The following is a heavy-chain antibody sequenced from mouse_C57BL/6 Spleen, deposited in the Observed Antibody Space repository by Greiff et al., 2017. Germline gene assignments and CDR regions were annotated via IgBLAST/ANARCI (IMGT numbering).Heavy chain of an antibody. Sequence: EVKLMESGGGLVKPGGSLKLSCAASGFTFSDYGMHWVRQAPEKGLEWVAYISSGSSTIYYADTVKGRFTLSRDNAKNTLFLQMTSLRSEDTAMYYCARGLLRFYWYFDVWGTGTTVTVSS. V-gene: IGHV5-17*01. D-gene: IGHD1-1*01. CDR3: ARGLLRFYWYFDV. CDR2: ISSGSSTI. CDR1: GFTFSDYG. J-gene: IGHJ1*03.